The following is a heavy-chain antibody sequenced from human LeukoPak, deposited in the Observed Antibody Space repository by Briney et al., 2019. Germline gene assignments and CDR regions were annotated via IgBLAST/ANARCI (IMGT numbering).Heavy chain of an antibody. CDR3: ASVPLGPGTEGVYFDY. D-gene: IGHD3-16*01. Sequence: SGTLSLTCAVSGGSISSSNWWSWVRQPPGKGLEWIGEIYHSGSTNYNPSLKSRVTISVDKSKNQFSLKLSSVTAADTAVYYCASVPLGPGTEGVYFDYWGQGTLVTVSS. CDR2: IYHSGST. J-gene: IGHJ4*02. CDR1: GGSISSSNW. V-gene: IGHV4-4*02.